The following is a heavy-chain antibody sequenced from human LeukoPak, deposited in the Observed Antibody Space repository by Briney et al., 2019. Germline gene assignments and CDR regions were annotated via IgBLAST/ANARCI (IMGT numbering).Heavy chain of an antibody. D-gene: IGHD4-17*01. CDR1: GVSFNDYY. CDR3: TRMTTGHDY. V-gene: IGHV4-34*01. Sequence: SETLSLTCAVSGVSFNDYYWSWVRQTPGKGLEWVGEINHSGYTNDSPSLKSRVTLSIDTSRKQFSLNLRSVTVADTGIYYCTRMTTGHDYWGQGTLVTVSS. J-gene: IGHJ4*02. CDR2: INHSGYT.